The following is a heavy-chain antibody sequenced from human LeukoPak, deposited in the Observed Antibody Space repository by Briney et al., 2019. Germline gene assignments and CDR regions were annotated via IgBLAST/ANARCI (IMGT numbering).Heavy chain of an antibody. V-gene: IGHV1-2*02. CDR1: GYTFTGYY. CDR2: INPNSGGT. CDR3: ARGRRALRYFDWLLFV. J-gene: IGHJ4*02. Sequence: ASVKVSCKASGYTFTGYYMHWVRQAPGQGLGWMGWINPNSGGTNYAQKFQGRVTMTRDASISTAYMELSRLRSDDTAVYYCARGRRALRYFDWLLFVWGQGTLVTVSS. D-gene: IGHD3-9*01.